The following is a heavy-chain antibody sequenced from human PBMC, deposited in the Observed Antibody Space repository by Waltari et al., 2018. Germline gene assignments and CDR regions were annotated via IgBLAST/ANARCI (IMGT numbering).Heavy chain of an antibody. CDR3: ARALGYADGF. V-gene: IGHV1-46*01. D-gene: IGHD2-15*01. J-gene: IGHJ4*02. Sequence: QVQLVQSGPEVKKPGASVKVSCTASGSAFRVYYMHWVRQAPGQGLEWVGVINPRDGSTSYAQKFQGSITMTSDTSTNTVYMELRSLRSEDTAVYYCARALGYADGFWGQGTLVTVSS. CDR1: GSAFRVYY. CDR2: INPRDGST.